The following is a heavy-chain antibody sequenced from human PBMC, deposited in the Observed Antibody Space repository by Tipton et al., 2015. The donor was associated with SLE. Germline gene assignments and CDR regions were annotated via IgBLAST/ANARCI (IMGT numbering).Heavy chain of an antibody. V-gene: IGHV4-59*01. J-gene: IGHJ5*02. CDR1: GGSISSYY. D-gene: IGHD2-2*01. CDR2: IYSNGNT. CDR3: ARAKRSSTTWGYWFDP. Sequence: TLSLTCTVSGGSISSYYWSWIRQPPGKGLEWIGNIYSNGNTNYNPSLKSRVTISVDTSRNQFFLKLSSVTAADTALYYCARAKRSSTTWGYWFDPWGQGTLATVSS.